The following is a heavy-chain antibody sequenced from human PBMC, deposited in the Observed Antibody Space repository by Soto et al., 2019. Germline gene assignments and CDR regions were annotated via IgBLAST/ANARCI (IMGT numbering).Heavy chain of an antibody. CDR1: GYSISSGYY. V-gene: IGHV4-38-2*02. CDR3: ARDGNSNTYYYYGMDV. J-gene: IGHJ6*02. Sequence: PSETLSLTWAVSGYSISSGYYWCFIRQPPGKGLEWIGSIYHSGSTYYNPSLKSRVTISVDTSKNQFSLKLSSVTAADTAVYYCARDGNSNTYYYYGMDVWGQGTTVTVSS. CDR2: IYHSGST. D-gene: IGHD1-7*01.